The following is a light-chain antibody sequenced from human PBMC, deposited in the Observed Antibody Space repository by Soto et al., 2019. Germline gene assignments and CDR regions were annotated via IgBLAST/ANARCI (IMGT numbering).Light chain of an antibody. CDR1: QSLSGN. V-gene: IGKV3-15*01. Sequence: EIVMTQSPATLAGSPGETVTLSCRASQSLSGNLAWYQQKPGQAPRLLIFRASTRATGVPARFSGRGSGTEFTLSISSLESEDFAVYYCQQYYTWPSFGQGTRLEIK. CDR3: QQYYTWPS. CDR2: RAS. J-gene: IGKJ5*01.